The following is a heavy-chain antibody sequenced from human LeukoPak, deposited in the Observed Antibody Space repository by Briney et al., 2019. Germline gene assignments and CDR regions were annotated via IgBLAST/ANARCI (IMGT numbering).Heavy chain of an antibody. CDR1: GYTFTSYA. V-gene: IGHV7-4-1*02. J-gene: IGHJ6*02. Sequence: GASVKVSCKASGYTFTSYAMNWVRQAPGQGLEWMGWINTNTGNPTYAQGFTGRFVFSLDTSVSTAYLQISSLKAEDTAVYYCASRPELGVRPYYYYGMDVWGQGTTVTVSS. D-gene: IGHD7-27*01. CDR3: ASRPELGVRPYYYYGMDV. CDR2: INTNTGNP.